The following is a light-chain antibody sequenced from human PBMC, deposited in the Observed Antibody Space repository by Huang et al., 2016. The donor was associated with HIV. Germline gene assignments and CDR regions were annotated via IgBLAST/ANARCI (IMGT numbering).Light chain of an antibody. CDR1: QSVRSS. CDR2: DAS. Sequence: EIVLTQSPATLSSSPGERATLSCRASQSVRSSFTWYQQKPGQAPRLLSYDASNRATGIPARFSGSGSGTDFTLTISSLEPEDFAVYYCQQRSNWHFTFGPGTKVDIK. V-gene: IGKV3-11*01. J-gene: IGKJ3*01. CDR3: QQRSNWHFT.